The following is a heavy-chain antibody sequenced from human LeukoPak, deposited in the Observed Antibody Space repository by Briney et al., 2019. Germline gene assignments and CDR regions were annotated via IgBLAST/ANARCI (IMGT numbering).Heavy chain of an antibody. V-gene: IGHV3-23*01. J-gene: IGHJ4*02. CDR1: RFTFNNYA. D-gene: IGHD3-10*01. Sequence: VGSLRLSCAASRFTFNNYAMRWVRQSPGEGLEWSSGMRDRGVKTYYAYSGNGRVPISRDNSKNTLHLQLNRLIADDKAVYYCAKSSNPYASGSYYSFFDYWGQGTLVTVSS. CDR3: AKSSNPYASGSYYSFFDY. CDR2: MRDRGVKT.